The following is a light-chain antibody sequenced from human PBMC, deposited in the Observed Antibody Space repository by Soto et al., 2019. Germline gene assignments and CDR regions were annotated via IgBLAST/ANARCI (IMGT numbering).Light chain of an antibody. V-gene: IGKV3-20*01. CDR2: GVF. Sequence: THAPSTLSASVGDRVTITCRASQSSSNQYLAWYQQRPGQPPRLLIYGVFIRANGIPDRFSGSGFGSDFTLTISRLEPEDFAVYYCQDFAYPEWTFGQGTKVDIK. CDR1: QSSSNQY. CDR3: QDFAYPEWT. J-gene: IGKJ1*01.